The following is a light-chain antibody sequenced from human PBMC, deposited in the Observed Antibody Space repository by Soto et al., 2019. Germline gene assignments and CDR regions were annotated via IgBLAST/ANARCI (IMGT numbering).Light chain of an antibody. CDR2: KAS. CDR3: QHYNSYSEA. J-gene: IGKJ1*01. CDR1: QTISSW. Sequence: DIQMTQSPSTLSGSVGDRVTITCRASQTISSWLAWYQQKPGKAPKLLIYKASTLKSGVPSRFSGSGSGTEFTLTLSSLQPDDFATYYCQHYNSYSEAFGQGTKVVLK. V-gene: IGKV1-5*03.